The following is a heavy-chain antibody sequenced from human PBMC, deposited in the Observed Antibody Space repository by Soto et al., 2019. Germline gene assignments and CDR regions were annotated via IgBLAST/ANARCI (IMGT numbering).Heavy chain of an antibody. CDR1: GFTFSSYA. J-gene: IGHJ6*03. D-gene: IGHD3-3*01. CDR3: ATTPLLEWLLPSDIYYYYMDV. Sequence: GGSLRLSCAASGFTFSSYAMSWVRQAPGKGLEWVSAISGSGGSTYYADSVKGRFTISRANSKNTLYMQMNSLRAEDTAVYYCATTPLLEWLLPSDIYYYYMDVWGKGTTVTVSS. CDR2: ISGSGGST. V-gene: IGHV3-23*01.